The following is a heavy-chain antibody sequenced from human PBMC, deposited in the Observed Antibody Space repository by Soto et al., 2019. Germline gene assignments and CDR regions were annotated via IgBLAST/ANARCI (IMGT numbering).Heavy chain of an antibody. V-gene: IGHV4-34*01. CDR1: GGSFSGYY. J-gene: IGHJ4*02. CDR2: INHSGST. D-gene: IGHD3-10*01. CDR3: ARALSCDYYGSGSFDY. Sequence: QVQLQQWGAGLLKPSETLSLTCAVYGGSFSGYYWSWIRQPPGKGLEWIGEINHSGSTNYNPSLKSRVTISVDTSKNQFSLKLSYVTAADTAVYYCARALSCDYYGSGSFDYWGQGTLVTVSS.